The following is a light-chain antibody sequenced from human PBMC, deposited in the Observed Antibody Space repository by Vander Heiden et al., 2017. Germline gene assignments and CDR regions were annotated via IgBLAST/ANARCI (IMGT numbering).Light chain of an antibody. V-gene: IGKV3-11*01. CDR1: QSVSRY. CDR3: QQRTNWPPVT. CDR2: DAS. Sequence: EIVLTQSPATLSLSPGERATLSCRASQSVSRYLAWYQQKPGQAPRLLIYDASNRATGIPARFSGSGSGTDFTLTISSLEPEDFAVYYSQQRTNWPPVTFGQGTRLEIK. J-gene: IGKJ5*01.